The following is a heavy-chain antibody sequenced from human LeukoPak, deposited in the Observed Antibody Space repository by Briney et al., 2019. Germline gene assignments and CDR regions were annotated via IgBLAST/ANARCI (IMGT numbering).Heavy chain of an antibody. Sequence: PGRSLRLSCAASGFTFATAWMTWVRQAPGKGLEWVGRIRSESDGATTEYAAPVNGRFIISRDASKNTLFLQMNSLKTEDTAVYYCTTFYAPDYWGQGTLVTVSS. J-gene: IGHJ4*02. V-gene: IGHV3-15*01. D-gene: IGHD3-16*01. CDR3: TTFYAPDY. CDR2: IRSESDGATT. CDR1: GFTFATAW.